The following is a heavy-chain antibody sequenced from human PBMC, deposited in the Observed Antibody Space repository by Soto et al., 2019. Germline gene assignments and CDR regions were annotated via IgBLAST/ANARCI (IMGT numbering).Heavy chain of an antibody. CDR3: ARDRSRVVTAFDS. V-gene: IGHV3-11*06. Sequence: QVQLVESGGGLVKPGGSLRLSCAASGFTFGDYYLNWIRQAPGKGLEWISYISSSSSYTNYADSVKGRFTISRDNAKNTLYREMKSLRADHTAVYYCARDRSRVVTAFDSWGRGALVTVSS. CDR1: GFTFGDYY. J-gene: IGHJ4*02. CDR2: ISSSSSYT. D-gene: IGHD2-21*02.